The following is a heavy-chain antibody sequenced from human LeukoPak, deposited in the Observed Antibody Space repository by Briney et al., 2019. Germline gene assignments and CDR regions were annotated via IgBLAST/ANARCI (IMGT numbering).Heavy chain of an antibody. CDR2: IRYDGSNK. Sequence: GGSLRLSCAASGFTFSSYGMHWVRQAPGKGLEWVAFIRYDGSNKYYADSVKGRFTISRDNSKNTLYLQMNSLRAEDTAVYYCAKDPTIFGVVITAFDYWGQGTLVTVSS. V-gene: IGHV3-30*02. CDR1: GFTFSSYG. J-gene: IGHJ4*02. CDR3: AKDPTIFGVVITAFDY. D-gene: IGHD3-3*01.